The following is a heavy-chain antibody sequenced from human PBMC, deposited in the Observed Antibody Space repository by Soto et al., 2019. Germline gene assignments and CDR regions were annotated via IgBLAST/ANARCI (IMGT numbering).Heavy chain of an antibody. CDR1: GGSVSSGSYH. V-gene: IGHV4-61*01. J-gene: IGHJ3*02. Sequence: PSETLSLTCTVSGGSVSSGSYHWSWIRQPPGKGLEWIGYIYYSGSTNYNPSLKSRVTISVDTSKNQFSLKLSSVTAADTAVYYCARDEYFDWLGAFDIWGQGTMVTVSS. CDR3: ARDEYFDWLGAFDI. CDR2: IYYSGST. D-gene: IGHD3-9*01.